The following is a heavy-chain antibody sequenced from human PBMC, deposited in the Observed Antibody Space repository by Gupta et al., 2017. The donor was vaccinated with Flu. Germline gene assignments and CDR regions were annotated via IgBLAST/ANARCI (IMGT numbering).Heavy chain of an antibody. CDR2: VNHSGRT. V-gene: IGHV4-34*01. D-gene: IGHD2-15*01. J-gene: IGHJ5*02. Sequence: RQPPGKGLEWIGEVNHSGRTNYNPSLESRVTISIDTSKNEFSLKLNSLTAADTAVYYCARVALVGYGSNWFDPWGQGTLVTVSS. CDR3: ARVALVGYGSNWFDP.